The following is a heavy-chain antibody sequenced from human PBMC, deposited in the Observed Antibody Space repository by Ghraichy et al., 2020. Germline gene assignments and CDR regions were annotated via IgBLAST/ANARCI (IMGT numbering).Heavy chain of an antibody. J-gene: IGHJ4*02. CDR1: GYTFTGYY. D-gene: IGHD3-10*01. V-gene: IGHV1-2*02. CDR3: AAYGSGSFYRGPDDY. CDR2: INPNTGGT. Sequence: ASVKVSCKASGYTFTGYYIHWVRQAPGQGLEWMGWINPNTGGTNYAQKFQGRVSMTRDTSISTAPMELSRLRSDDTAVYYCAAYGSGSFYRGPDDYWGQGTLLTVSS.